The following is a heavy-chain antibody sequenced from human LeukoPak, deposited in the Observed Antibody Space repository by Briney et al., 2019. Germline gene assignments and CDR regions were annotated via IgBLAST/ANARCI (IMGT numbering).Heavy chain of an antibody. V-gene: IGHV4-30-2*01. D-gene: IGHD4-23*01. Sequence: SQTLSLTCAVSGGSISSGGYSWSWIRQPPGKGLEWIGYIYHSGSTYYNPSLKSRVTISVDRSKKQFSLNLSSVTAADTAGRYCARGSTTVVQVSWFDPGGQRTLVTVSS. J-gene: IGHJ5*02. CDR2: IYHSGST. CDR1: GGSISSGGYS. CDR3: ARGSTTVVQVSWFDP.